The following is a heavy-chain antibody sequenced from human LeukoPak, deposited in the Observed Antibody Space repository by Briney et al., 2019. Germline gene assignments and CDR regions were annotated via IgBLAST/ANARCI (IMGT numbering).Heavy chain of an antibody. J-gene: IGHJ6*02. CDR3: AAGRFWSGYFGYYGMDV. CDR2: SVVGSGNT. V-gene: IGHV1-58*02. Sequence: SVKVSCKASGFTFTSSAMQLVRQARGQRLEWIGWSVVGSGNTNYAQKFQERVTITRDMSTSTAYMELSSLRSEDTAVYYCAAGRFWSGYFGYYGMDVWGQGTTVTVSS. CDR1: GFTFTSSA. D-gene: IGHD3-3*01.